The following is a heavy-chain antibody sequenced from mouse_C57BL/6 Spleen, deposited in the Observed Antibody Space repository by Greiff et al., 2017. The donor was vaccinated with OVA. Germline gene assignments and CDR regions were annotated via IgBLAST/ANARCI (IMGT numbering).Heavy chain of an antibody. CDR1: GYTFTDYY. CDR2: INPYNGGT. J-gene: IGHJ2*01. Sequence: VQLQQSGPVLVKPGASVKMSCKASGYTFTDYYMNWVKQSHGKSLEWIGVINPYNGGTSYNQKFKGKATLTVDKSSSTAYMELNSLTSEDSAVYYCARNGDRWGLDYWGQGTTLTVSS. V-gene: IGHV1-19*01. CDR3: ARNGDRWGLDY. D-gene: IGHD2-14*01.